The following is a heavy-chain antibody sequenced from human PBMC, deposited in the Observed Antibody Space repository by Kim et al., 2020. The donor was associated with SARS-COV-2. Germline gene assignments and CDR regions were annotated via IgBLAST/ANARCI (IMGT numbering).Heavy chain of an antibody. D-gene: IGHD3-9*01. CDR2: ISRAGNYI. V-gene: IGHV3-21*01. Sequence: GGSLRLSCAASGFTFSSHSMNWLRQAPGKGLEWVSSISRAGNYIYYTDSLKGRFTISRDNAKNSLYLQMSSLGTEDTAVYYCARDPSGYTWGVPGFDYWGQGTLVTVSS. J-gene: IGHJ4*02. CDR3: ARDPSGYTWGVPGFDY. CDR1: GFTFSSHS.